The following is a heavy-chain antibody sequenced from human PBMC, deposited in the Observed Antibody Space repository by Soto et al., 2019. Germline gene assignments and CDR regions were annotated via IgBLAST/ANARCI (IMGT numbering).Heavy chain of an antibody. V-gene: IGHV3-23*01. CDR1: GFTFSSYA. CDR2: ISGRGDST. J-gene: IGHJ4*02. CDR3: AKKRDKGADRYYFAD. Sequence: EVQLLESGGILVHPGGSLRLSCAASGFTFSSYAMTWVRQAPGKGLEWVSAISGRGDSTYYADSVKGRFTISRDQSKNTLNRKMHSWRAEDTAVYFWAKKRDKGADRYYFADWAQGTRVTVSS.